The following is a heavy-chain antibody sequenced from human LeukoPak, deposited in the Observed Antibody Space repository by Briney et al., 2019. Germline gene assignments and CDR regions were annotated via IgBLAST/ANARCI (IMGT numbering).Heavy chain of an antibody. V-gene: IGHV1-69*13. CDR1: GGTFISYA. CDR3: AGNLAARDYYYYGMDV. J-gene: IGHJ6*02. Sequence: SVKVSCKASGGTFISYAISWVRQAPGQGLEWMGGIIPIFGTANYAQKFQGRVTITADESTSTAYMELSSLRSEDTAVYYCAGNLAARDYYYYGMDVWGQGTTVTVSS. D-gene: IGHD6-19*01. CDR2: IIPIFGTA.